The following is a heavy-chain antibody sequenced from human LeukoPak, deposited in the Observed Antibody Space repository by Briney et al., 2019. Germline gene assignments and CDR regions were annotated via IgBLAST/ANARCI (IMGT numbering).Heavy chain of an antibody. Sequence: GGSLRLSCAASVFTVSSNYMTWVRQAPRRGLEWVSVIYFRGTTYYANSVKGRFTISTENSTHTIYLQINSVRLEATTVYYCTRGDGVYVYWGQGTLVTVSS. CDR1: VFTVSSNY. D-gene: IGHD5/OR15-5a*01. V-gene: IGHV3-53*01. CDR2: IYFRGTT. CDR3: TRGDGVYVY. J-gene: IGHJ4*02.